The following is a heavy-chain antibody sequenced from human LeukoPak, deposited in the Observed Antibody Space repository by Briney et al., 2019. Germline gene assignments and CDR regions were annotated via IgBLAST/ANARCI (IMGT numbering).Heavy chain of an antibody. J-gene: IGHJ3*02. V-gene: IGHV3-48*04. D-gene: IGHD2-21*02. CDR1: GFTFSSYS. Sequence: GGSLRLSCAASGFTFSSYSMNWVRQAPGKGLEWVAYIISSSRTIYYADSVKGRFTISRDNAKNSLYLQMNSLRAEDTAVYYCASSCGGDCPLPDAFDIWGQGTMVTVSS. CDR3: ASSCGGDCPLPDAFDI. CDR2: IISSSRTI.